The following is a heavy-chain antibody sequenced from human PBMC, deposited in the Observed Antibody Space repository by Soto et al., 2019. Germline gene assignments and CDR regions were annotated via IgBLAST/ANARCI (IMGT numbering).Heavy chain of an antibody. D-gene: IGHD6-19*01. CDR3: ARHPYSAPPGIAVDAFDI. V-gene: IGHV4-59*08. CDR2: IYYSRST. Sequence: SETLSLTCTVSGGSISSYYWSWIRQPPGKGLEWIGYIYYSRSTNYNPSLKSRVTISVDTSKNHFSLKLSSVTAADTAVYYCARHPYSAPPGIAVDAFDIWGQGTMVTVSS. J-gene: IGHJ3*02. CDR1: GGSISSYY.